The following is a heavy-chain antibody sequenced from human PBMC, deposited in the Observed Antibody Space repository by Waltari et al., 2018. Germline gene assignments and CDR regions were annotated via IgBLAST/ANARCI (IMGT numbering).Heavy chain of an antibody. CDR2: VENSGGRT. CDR1: GFTFSTYA. D-gene: IGHD6-19*01. J-gene: IGHJ4*02. Sequence: EVQLLESGGGLVQPGESLRLSCAASGFTFSTYAMNWVRQAPGKGLEWVSTVENSGGRTFYAASVQGRFTISRDNLRNTVYLQMNSLRAEDTALYYCTKDRQSIQFEYWGQGILVTVSS. V-gene: IGHV3-23*01. CDR3: TKDRQSIQFEY.